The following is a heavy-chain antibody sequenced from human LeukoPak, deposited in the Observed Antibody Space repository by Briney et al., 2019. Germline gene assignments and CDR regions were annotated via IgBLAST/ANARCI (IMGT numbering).Heavy chain of an antibody. CDR2: ISSSSSDI. V-gene: IGHV3-48*03. D-gene: IGHD4-23*01. Sequence: PGGSLRLSCAASGFTFRSYEMNWVRQAPGKGLEWVSYISSSSSDIYYADSLKGRFTISRDNAKISLFLQMNSLRAEDTALYYCARFGYGGIVDYWGQGTLVTVCS. CDR3: ARFGYGGIVDY. CDR1: GFTFRSYE. J-gene: IGHJ4*02.